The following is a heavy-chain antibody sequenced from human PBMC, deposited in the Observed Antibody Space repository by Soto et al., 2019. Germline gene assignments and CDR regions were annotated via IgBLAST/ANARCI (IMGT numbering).Heavy chain of an antibody. CDR1: GVTFSSYA. V-gene: IGHV1-69*12. J-gene: IGHJ6*02. CDR2: IIPIFGTA. Sequence: QVQLVQSGAEVKKPGSTVKVSCKASGVTFSSYAISWVRQAPGQGLEWMGGIIPIFGTANYAQKFQGRVTITADESTSTAYMVLSSLRSEDTAVYYCARDDVDTAMPYGMDVWGQGTTVTVSS. CDR3: ARDDVDTAMPYGMDV. D-gene: IGHD5-18*01.